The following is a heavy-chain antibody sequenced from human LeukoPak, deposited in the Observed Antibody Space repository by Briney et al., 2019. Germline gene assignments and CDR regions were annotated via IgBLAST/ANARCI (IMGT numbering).Heavy chain of an antibody. CDR3: ARDRPYYDILTGYHDAFDI. J-gene: IGHJ3*02. Sequence: PSETLSLTCTVSGGSISSSSYYWGWIRQPPGKGLEWIGSIYYSGSTYYNPSLKSRVTISVDTSKNQFSLKLSSVTAADTAVYYCARDRPYYDILTGYHDAFDIWGQGTMVTVSS. V-gene: IGHV4-39*07. CDR1: GGSISSSSYY. CDR2: IYYSGST. D-gene: IGHD3-9*01.